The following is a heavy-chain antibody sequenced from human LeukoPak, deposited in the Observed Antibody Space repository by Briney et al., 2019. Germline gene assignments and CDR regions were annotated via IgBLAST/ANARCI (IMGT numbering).Heavy chain of an antibody. J-gene: IGHJ4*02. V-gene: IGHV4-38-2*02. Sequence: PSETLSLTCAVSGYSISSGYYWGWIRQTPGKGLEWIGSLYHSGSTYYNPSLKSRVTMSVDTSKNQFSLKVTSVTAADTAVYYCARDYGTYFDCWGQGTLVTVSS. CDR2: LYHSGST. CDR1: GYSISSGYY. CDR3: ARDYGTYFDC. D-gene: IGHD4-17*01.